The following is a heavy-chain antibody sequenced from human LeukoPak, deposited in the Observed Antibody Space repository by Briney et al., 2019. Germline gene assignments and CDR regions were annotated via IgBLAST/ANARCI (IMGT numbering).Heavy chain of an antibody. CDR2: INPNTGGT. CDR3: ARGGVPGQQLDY. CDR1: GYTFSGTGWY. J-gene: IGHJ4*02. V-gene: IGHV1-2*02. Sequence: GASVKVSCKASGYTFSGTGWYLYWLRQAPGQGLEWMGWINPNTGGTNYAQKFQGRVTMTRGTSSSTAYMELTRLTSDDTAVYYCARGGVPGQQLDYWGPGTLVTVSS. D-gene: IGHD6-13*01.